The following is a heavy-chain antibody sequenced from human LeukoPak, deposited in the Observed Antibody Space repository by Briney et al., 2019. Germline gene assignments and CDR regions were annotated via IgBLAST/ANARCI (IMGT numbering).Heavy chain of an antibody. CDR2: INPSGGGT. CDR3: AREGYSSSWYVRRKYYFDY. D-gene: IGHD6-13*01. Sequence: ASVKVSCKASGYTFTSYYMHWVRQAPGQGLEWMGIINPSGGGTSYAQKFQGRVTVTRDTSTSTVYMELSSLRSEDTAVYYCAREGYSSSWYVRRKYYFDYWGQGTLVTVSS. CDR1: GYTFTSYY. V-gene: IGHV1-46*01. J-gene: IGHJ4*02.